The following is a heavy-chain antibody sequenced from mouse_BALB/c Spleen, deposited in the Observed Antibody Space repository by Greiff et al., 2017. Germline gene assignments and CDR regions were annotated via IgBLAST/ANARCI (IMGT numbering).Heavy chain of an antibody. CDR3: ARGTTVVEAMDY. J-gene: IGHJ4*01. CDR2: ISSGSSTI. Sequence: EVKLVESGGGLVQPGGSRKLSCAASGFTFSSFGMHWVRQAPEKGLEWVAYISSGSSTIYYADTVKGRFTISRDNPKNTLFLQMTSLRSEDTAMYYCARGTTVVEAMDYWGQGTSVTVSS. V-gene: IGHV5-17*02. CDR1: GFTFSSFG. D-gene: IGHD1-1*01.